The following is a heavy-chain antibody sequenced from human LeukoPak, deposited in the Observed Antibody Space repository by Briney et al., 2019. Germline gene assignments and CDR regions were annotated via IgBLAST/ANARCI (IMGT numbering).Heavy chain of an antibody. J-gene: IGHJ4*02. D-gene: IGHD1-26*01. Sequence: GGSLRLSCAASGFAFSDYAMSWVRQAPGKGLVWVSIITSNGARTNYAESVKGRFTISRDNSKNTLYLQMTGLRAEGTAGYYCVRVSGSYYLEYWGQGTLVTVSS. CDR1: GFAFSDYA. CDR3: VRVSGSYYLEY. V-gene: IGHV3-23*01. CDR2: ITSNGART.